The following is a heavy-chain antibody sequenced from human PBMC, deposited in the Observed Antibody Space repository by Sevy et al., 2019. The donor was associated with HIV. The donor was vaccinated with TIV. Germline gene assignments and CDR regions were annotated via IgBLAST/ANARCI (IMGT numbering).Heavy chain of an antibody. CDR1: GFTFSSYS. V-gene: IGHV3-21*01. Sequence: GGSLRLSCAASGFTFSSYSMNWVRQAPGKGLEWVSSISSSSSYIYYADSVKGRFTISRDNAKNSLYLQMNSLRAEDTAVYYCARSSIAARPYYFDYWGQRTLVTVSS. CDR3: ARSSIAARPYYFDY. D-gene: IGHD6-6*01. J-gene: IGHJ4*02. CDR2: ISSSSSYI.